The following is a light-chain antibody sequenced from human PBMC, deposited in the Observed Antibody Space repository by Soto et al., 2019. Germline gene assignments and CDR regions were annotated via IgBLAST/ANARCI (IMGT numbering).Light chain of an antibody. CDR1: QSISTW. CDR2: KAS. Sequence: DIRMTQSPSTLSASVGDRVTITCRASQSISTWLAWYQQKPGKAPKLLIYKASSLEGGVPSRFGGSGSGTLFNITISSLHPDDFATYYCQQYNTFPLTFCGGTTVDIK. CDR3: QQYNTFPLT. V-gene: IGKV1-5*03. J-gene: IGKJ4*01.